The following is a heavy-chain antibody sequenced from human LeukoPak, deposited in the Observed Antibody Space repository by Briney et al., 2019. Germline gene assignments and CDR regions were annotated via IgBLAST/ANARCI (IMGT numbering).Heavy chain of an antibody. D-gene: IGHD6-6*01. CDR3: ARYLIAARLRWFDP. CDR1: GGSFSGYY. CDR2: INHSGST. Sequence: SETLSLTCAVYGGSFSGYYWSWIRQPPGKGLEWIGEINHSGSTNYNPSLKSRVTIPVDTSKNQFSLKLSSVTAADTAVYYCARYLIAARLRWFDPWGQGTLVTVSS. V-gene: IGHV4-34*01. J-gene: IGHJ5*02.